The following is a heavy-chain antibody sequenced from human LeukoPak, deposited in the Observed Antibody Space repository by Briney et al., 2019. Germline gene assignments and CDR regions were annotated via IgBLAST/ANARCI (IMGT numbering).Heavy chain of an antibody. J-gene: IGHJ4*02. CDR3: ARTANFAAGYYIDY. V-gene: IGHV3-21*01. Sequence: RPGGSLRLSCAASGFTFSSYTMNWARQAPGKGLEWVSSISGSSRHKYYADSVKGRFTISRDNAKNSLYLQMNSLRAEDTAVYYCARTANFAAGYYIDYWGQGTLVTVSS. CDR2: ISGSSRHK. CDR1: GFTFSSYT. D-gene: IGHD6-13*01.